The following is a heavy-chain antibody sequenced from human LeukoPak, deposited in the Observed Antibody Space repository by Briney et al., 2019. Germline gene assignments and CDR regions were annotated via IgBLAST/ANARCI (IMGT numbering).Heavy chain of an antibody. CDR1: GFTFSSYA. D-gene: IGHD3/OR15-3a*01. Sequence: GGSLRLSCAASGFTFSSYAMEWVRQAPGKGLEYVASISSTGGSTYYANSLKGRFTISGDNSKNTLYLQMGSLRAEDMAVYYCARDSHDGTGYYLDYWGQGTLVTVSS. CDR3: ARDSHDGTGYYLDY. J-gene: IGHJ4*02. V-gene: IGHV3-64*01. CDR2: ISSTGGST.